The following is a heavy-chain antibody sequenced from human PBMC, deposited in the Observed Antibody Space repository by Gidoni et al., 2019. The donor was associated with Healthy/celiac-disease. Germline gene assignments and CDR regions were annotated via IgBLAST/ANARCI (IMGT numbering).Heavy chain of an antibody. J-gene: IGHJ3*02. CDR3: ASASDYYDSSGPAAFDI. Sequence: EVQLVQSGAEVQKPGESLKISCKGSGYSFTSYWIAWVRQMPGNGLEWMGIIYPGDSDTRYSPSFQGQVTISADKSISTAYLQWSSLKASDTAMYYCASASDYYDSSGPAAFDIWGQGTMVTVSS. D-gene: IGHD3-22*01. CDR2: IYPGDSDT. V-gene: IGHV5-51*03. CDR1: GYSFTSYW.